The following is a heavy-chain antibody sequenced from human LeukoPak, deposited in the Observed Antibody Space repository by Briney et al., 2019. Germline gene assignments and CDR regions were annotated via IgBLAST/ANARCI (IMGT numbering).Heavy chain of an antibody. J-gene: IGHJ4*02. CDR2: IYYSGST. CDR3: ARELDSYFSRVGRYFDY. CDR1: GGSISSGGYY. V-gene: IGHV4-31*03. D-gene: IGHD5-18*01. Sequence: SQTLSLTCTVSGGSISSGGYYWSWISQHPGKGLEWIGYIYYSGSTYYNPSLKSRVTISVDTSKNQFSLKLSSVTAADTAVYYCARELDSYFSRVGRYFDYWGQGTLVTVSS.